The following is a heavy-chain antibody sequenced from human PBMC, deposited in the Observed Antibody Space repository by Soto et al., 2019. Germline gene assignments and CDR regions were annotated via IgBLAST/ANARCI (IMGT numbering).Heavy chain of an antibody. D-gene: IGHD6-6*01. CDR2: NYYSGIT. Sequence: QVQLQESGPGLVKPSQTLSLTCTVSGGSISSGGYYWTWIRQHPGKGLEWIGYNYYSGITYYNPSLKSRVTISLDTSKNQFSLKLSSVTAADTAVYYRARGSSIAGLYYGMDVWGQGTTVTLSS. V-gene: IGHV4-31*03. CDR1: GGSISSGGYY. CDR3: ARGSSIAGLYYGMDV. J-gene: IGHJ6*02.